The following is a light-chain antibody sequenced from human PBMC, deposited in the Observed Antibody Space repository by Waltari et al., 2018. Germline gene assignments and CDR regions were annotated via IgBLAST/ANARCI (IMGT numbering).Light chain of an antibody. CDR1: QGINNY. CDR3: QQYDNFPYS. CDR2: YAS. V-gene: IGKV1-33*01. J-gene: IGKJ2*03. Sequence: DIQMTQSPSSLSASVGDRVTITCRASQGINNYLSWYQQKPGKAPKRLIYYASTLESGVPSRFSGSGSVTDYTLTISSLQPEDIATYYCQQYDNFPYSFGQGTKVEIK.